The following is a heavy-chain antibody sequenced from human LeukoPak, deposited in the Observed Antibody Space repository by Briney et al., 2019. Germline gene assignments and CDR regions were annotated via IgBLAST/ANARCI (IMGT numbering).Heavy chain of an antibody. V-gene: IGHV1-2*02. D-gene: IGHD2-21*01. CDR1: ENIVSDYI. CDR3: AREGGDFDI. CDR2: IVPNTGGT. Sequence: ASVKVSCKASENIVSDYIIHWVRQAPGEGLEWMGWIVPNTGGTHYAQNFQGRVTMTRDTSIRTAYMELSSLRSDDTAVYYCAREGGDFDIWGQGTVVTVSS. J-gene: IGHJ3*02.